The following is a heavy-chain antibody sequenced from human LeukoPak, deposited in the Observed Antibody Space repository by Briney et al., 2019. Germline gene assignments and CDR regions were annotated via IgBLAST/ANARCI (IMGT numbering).Heavy chain of an antibody. V-gene: IGHV1-24*01. Sequence: ASVKVSCKVSGYTLTELSIHWVRQAPGKGLEWMGGFDPEEGETIYAQKFQGRVTMTEDTSTDTAWMELNSLRYEDTALYYCARVQWGYDSRGFYSNWFDPWGQGTLVTVSS. CDR3: ARVQWGYDSRGFYSNWFDP. J-gene: IGHJ5*02. CDR2: FDPEEGET. D-gene: IGHD3-22*01. CDR1: GYTLTELS.